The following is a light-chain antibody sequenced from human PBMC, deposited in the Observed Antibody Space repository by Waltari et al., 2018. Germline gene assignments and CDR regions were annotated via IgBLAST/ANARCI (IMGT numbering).Light chain of an antibody. CDR1: SNDVGASKF. CDR2: DVT. J-gene: IGLJ2*01. V-gene: IGLV2-14*03. Sequence: QSALTQPASVSGSPGQSLTISCTGTSNDVGASKFVSWYQQHPGRAPQLMIYDVTERPSGISYRFSGSKSANTASLTISGLLPEDEAIYYCSSFTDTHTLLFGGGTTVTVL. CDR3: SSFTDTHTLL.